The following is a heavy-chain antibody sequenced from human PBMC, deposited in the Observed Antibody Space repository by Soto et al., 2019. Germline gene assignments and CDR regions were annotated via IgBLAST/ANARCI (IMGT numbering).Heavy chain of an antibody. CDR2: INPSGGST. V-gene: IGHV1-46*01. CDR3: VCEIFGVLRSPLAY. J-gene: IGHJ1*01. D-gene: IGHD3-3*01. Sequence: ASMKVSCKASGYTFTSYYMHWVRQSPVQGLEWMGIINPSGGSTSYAQKFQGRVTMTRDTSTSTVYMELSSLRSEDTAVYYCVCEIFGVLRSPLAYRAQRTPVPVSS. CDR1: GYTFTSYY.